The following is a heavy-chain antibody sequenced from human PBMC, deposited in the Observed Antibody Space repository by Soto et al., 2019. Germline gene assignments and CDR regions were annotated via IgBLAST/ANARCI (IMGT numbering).Heavy chain of an antibody. CDR2: IIPLFRRP. V-gene: IGHV1-69*13. CDR3: VRDFGSVAGPFEH. CDR1: GGTLNNFF. Sequence: SVNVSCKASGGTLNNFFVSWVRQAPGQGLEWVGGIIPLFRRPSRAEKFQDRVIISADASTSSAYLELFDLTSDDTAVYYCVRDFGSVAGPFEHSGKGTLVIVSS. J-gene: IGHJ5*02. D-gene: IGHD6-19*01.